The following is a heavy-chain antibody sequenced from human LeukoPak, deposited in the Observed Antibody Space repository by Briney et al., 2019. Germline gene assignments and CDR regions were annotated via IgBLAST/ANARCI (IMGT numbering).Heavy chain of an antibody. CDR2: INDSGGNT. J-gene: IGHJ4*02. CDR3: AKTSAGIRGGYFDY. D-gene: IGHD3-10*01. CDR1: GFTFSSYA. Sequence: GGSLRLSCAASGFTFSSYAMSWVRQAPGKGLEWVSLINDSGGNTYYADSVKGRFTISRDNSKNALFLQMSSLRAEDTAVYYCAKTSAGIRGGYFDYWGQGTLVTVSS. V-gene: IGHV3-23*01.